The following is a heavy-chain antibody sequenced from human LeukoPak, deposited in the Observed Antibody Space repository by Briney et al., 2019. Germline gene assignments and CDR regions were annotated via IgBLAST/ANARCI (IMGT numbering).Heavy chain of an antibody. CDR2: INPNSGGT. J-gene: IGHJ4*02. Sequence: ASVKVSSTASGYTFTGYYMHWVRQAPGQGLEWMGWINPNSGGTNYAQKFQGRVTMTRDTSISTAYMELSRLRSDDTAVYYCARGESSSWYSHYYFDYWGQGTLVTVSS. D-gene: IGHD6-13*01. V-gene: IGHV1-2*02. CDR3: ARGESSSWYSHYYFDY. CDR1: GYTFTGYY.